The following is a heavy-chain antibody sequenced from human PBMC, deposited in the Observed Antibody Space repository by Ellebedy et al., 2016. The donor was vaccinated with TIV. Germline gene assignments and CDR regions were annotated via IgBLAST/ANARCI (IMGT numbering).Heavy chain of an antibody. V-gene: IGHV1-69*04. CDR3: ARDRGYAIDY. J-gene: IGHJ4*02. Sequence: AASVKVSCKASGYTFTSYAISWVRQAPGQGLEWMGRIIPILGIANYAQKFQGRVTITADKSTSTAYMELSSLRSEDTAVYYCARDRGYAIDYWGQGTLVTVSS. CDR1: GYTFTSYA. CDR2: IIPILGIA. D-gene: IGHD3-10*01.